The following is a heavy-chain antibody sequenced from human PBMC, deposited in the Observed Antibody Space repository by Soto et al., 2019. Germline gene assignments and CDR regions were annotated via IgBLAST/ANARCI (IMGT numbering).Heavy chain of an antibody. J-gene: IGHJ6*02. CDR2: ISYDGSNK. V-gene: IGHV3-30*18. Sequence: QVQLVESGGGVVQPGRSLRLSCAASGFTFSSYGMHWVRQAPGKGLEWVAVISYDGSNKYYADSVKCRFTISRDNSKNTLYLQMNSLRAEDTAVYYCAKYSSSSYYYYGMDVWGQGTTVTVSS. CDR1: GFTFSSYG. CDR3: AKYSSSSYYYYGMDV. D-gene: IGHD6-6*01.